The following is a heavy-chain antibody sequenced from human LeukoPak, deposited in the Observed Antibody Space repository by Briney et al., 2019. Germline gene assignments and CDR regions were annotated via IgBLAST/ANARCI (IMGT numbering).Heavy chain of an antibody. CDR3: ARGRGGGGSSNNWLDP. V-gene: IGHV4-59*01. J-gene: IGHJ5*02. D-gene: IGHD2-15*01. Sequence: SETLSLTCTVSGGSISSYYWSWIRQPPGKGLEWIGYIYYSGSTNYNPSLRSRLTISLDTSKNQFSLKLSSVTAADTAVYYCARGRGGGGSSNNWLDPWGQGSLVIVSS. CDR2: IYYSGST. CDR1: GGSISSYY.